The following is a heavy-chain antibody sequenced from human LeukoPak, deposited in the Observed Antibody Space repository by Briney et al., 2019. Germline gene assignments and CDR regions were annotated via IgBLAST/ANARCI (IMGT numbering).Heavy chain of an antibody. CDR3: ARGGPYDFWSGYYRGDAFDI. J-gene: IGHJ3*02. Sequence: GESLRLSCAASEFNVSNYWMHWIRQAPGTGPMWVSRINGDGSDTKYADSVKGRFTISRDNSKNTLYLQMNSLRAEDTAVYYCARGGPYDFWSGYYRGDAFDIWGQGTMVTVSS. CDR2: INGDGSDT. V-gene: IGHV3-74*03. CDR1: EFNVSNYW. D-gene: IGHD3-3*01.